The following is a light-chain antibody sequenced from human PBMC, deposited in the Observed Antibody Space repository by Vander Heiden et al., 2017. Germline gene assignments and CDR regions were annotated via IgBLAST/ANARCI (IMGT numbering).Light chain of an antibody. Sequence: FALTPSPGTLSFSPGDSSTLSCRASQTIGSSSVAWYQQKPGEAPRLLIYGASRRATGIPDRFSVSGSGTDFTLSIRSLEPEDFAVYYCQHYGSSRRTFGQGTKLQIK. V-gene: IGKV3-20*01. CDR1: QTIGSSS. J-gene: IGKJ2*01. CDR3: QHYGSSRRT. CDR2: GAS.